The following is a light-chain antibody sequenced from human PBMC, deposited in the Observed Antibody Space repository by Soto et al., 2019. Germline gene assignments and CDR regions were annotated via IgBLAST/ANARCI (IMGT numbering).Light chain of an antibody. V-gene: IGKV4-1*01. CDR3: QQYYSTPYT. CDR2: WAS. J-gene: IGKJ2*01. CDR1: QSVLYSSNNKNY. Sequence: DIVMTQSPASLAVSLGERATINCKCSQSVLYSSNNKNYLAWYQQKPGQPPKLLIYWASTRESGVPDRFSGSGSGSDFTLTISSLQAEDVAVYYCQQYYSTPYTFGQGTKLEIK.